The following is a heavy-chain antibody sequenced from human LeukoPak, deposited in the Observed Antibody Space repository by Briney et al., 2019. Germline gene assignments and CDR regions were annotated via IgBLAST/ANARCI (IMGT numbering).Heavy chain of an antibody. CDR3: AKGRKQLGVRVGFLDP. Sequence: PGGSLRLSCAASGLTSNNYAMSWVRQPPGKGLEWIAGIYVSGGSTFYADSVKGRFTISKTNSKKTLYLQLYILAAEDTVIYYSAKGRKQLGVRVGFLDPWGEGTLVTVSS. CDR1: GLTSNNYA. V-gene: IGHV3-23*01. CDR2: IYVSGGST. J-gene: IGHJ5*02. D-gene: IGHD1-1*01.